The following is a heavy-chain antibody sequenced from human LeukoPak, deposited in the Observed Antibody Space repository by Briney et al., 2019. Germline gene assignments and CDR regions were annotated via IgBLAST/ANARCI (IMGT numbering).Heavy chain of an antibody. D-gene: IGHD3-22*01. Sequence: GSLRLSCAASGFTFSSYEMNWVRQPPGKGLEWIGYIYYSWSTNYNPSLKSRVTISVETSKNQFSLKLSSVTAADTAVYYCARVTGYMIEDYFDYWGQGTLVTVSS. CDR2: IYYSWST. CDR1: GFTFSSYE. J-gene: IGHJ4*02. V-gene: IGHV4-59*01. CDR3: ARVTGYMIEDYFDY.